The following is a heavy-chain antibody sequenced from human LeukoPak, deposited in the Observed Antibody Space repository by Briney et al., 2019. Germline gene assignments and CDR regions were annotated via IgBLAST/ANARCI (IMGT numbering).Heavy chain of an antibody. CDR2: IYYSGST. CDR3: ASSLQSYDSSGYYSYYYYYYMDV. CDR1: GGSISSSSYY. V-gene: IGHV4-39*07. Sequence: SETLSLTCTVSGGSISSSSYYWGWIRQPPGKGLEWIGSIYYSGSTYYNPSLKSRVTISVDTSKNQFSLKLSSVTAADTAVYYCASSLQSYDSSGYYSYYYYYYMDVWGKGTTVTVSS. J-gene: IGHJ6*03. D-gene: IGHD3-22*01.